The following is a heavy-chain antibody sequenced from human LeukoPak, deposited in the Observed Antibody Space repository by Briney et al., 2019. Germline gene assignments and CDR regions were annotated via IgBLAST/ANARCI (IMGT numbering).Heavy chain of an antibody. CDR1: GFTFSSYG. D-gene: IGHD3-10*01. CDR3: AKDPGGSGSFDY. V-gene: IGHV3-30*18. J-gene: IGHJ4*02. Sequence: GRSLRLSCAASGFTFSSYGMHWVRQAPGKGLEWVAVISYDGSNKYYADSAKGRFTISRDNSKNTLYLQMNSLRAEDTAVYYCAKDPGGSGSFDYWGQGTLVTVSS. CDR2: ISYDGSNK.